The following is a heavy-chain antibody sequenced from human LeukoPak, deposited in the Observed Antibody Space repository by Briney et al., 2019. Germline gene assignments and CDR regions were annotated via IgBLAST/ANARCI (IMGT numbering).Heavy chain of an antibody. CDR1: GFTFSSYG. CDR2: IRYDGSNK. Sequence: GGSLRLSCAASGFTFSSYGMHWVRQAPGKGLEWVAFIRYDGSNKYYADSVKGRFTISRDNSKNTLYLQMNSLGAEDTAVYYCARGSQWDLLGSCDYWGQGTLVTVSS. V-gene: IGHV3-30*02. CDR3: ARGSQWDLLGSCDY. J-gene: IGHJ4*02. D-gene: IGHD1-26*01.